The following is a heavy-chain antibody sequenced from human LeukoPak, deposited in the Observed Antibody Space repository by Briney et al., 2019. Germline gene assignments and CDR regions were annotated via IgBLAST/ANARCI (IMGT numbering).Heavy chain of an antibody. D-gene: IGHD3-16*01. CDR2: ISNSGSP. CDR1: SASVSSYY. Sequence: SETLSLTCTVSSASVSSYYWSWVRQPPGGGLEWIGYISNSGSPSYNPSFKSRVTFSADTSKSHLSLKLNSVTPADTAVYFCARGGAGPLRDWGQGTLVTVSS. CDR3: ARGGAGPLRD. J-gene: IGHJ4*02. V-gene: IGHV4-59*02.